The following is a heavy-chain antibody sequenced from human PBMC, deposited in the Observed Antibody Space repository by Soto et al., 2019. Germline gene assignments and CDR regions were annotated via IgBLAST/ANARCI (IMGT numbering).Heavy chain of an antibody. V-gene: IGHV1-3*01. CDR3: ARSIMVVTALDY. CDR1: GYTFTSYA. J-gene: IGHJ4*02. Sequence: ASGKVSCKASGYTFTSYAMHWVRQAPGQRLEWMGWINAGNGNTKYSQKFQGRVTITRDTSASTAYMELSSLRSEDTAVYYCARSIMVVTALDYWGQGTMVTVSS. CDR2: INAGNGNT. D-gene: IGHD2-21*02.